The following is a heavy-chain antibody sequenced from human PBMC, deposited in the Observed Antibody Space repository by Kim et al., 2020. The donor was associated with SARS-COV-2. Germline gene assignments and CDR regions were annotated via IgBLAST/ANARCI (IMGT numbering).Heavy chain of an antibody. CDR1: GGSISSGGYY. D-gene: IGHD6-13*01. V-gene: IGHV4-31*03. J-gene: IGHJ5*02. Sequence: SETLSLTCTVSGGSISSGGYYWSWIRQHPGKGLEWIGYIYYSGSTYYNPSLKSRVTISVDTSKNQFSLKLSSVTAADTAVYYCARGGTNIAAAGNWFDPWGQGTLVTVSS. CDR2: IYYSGST. CDR3: ARGGTNIAAAGNWFDP.